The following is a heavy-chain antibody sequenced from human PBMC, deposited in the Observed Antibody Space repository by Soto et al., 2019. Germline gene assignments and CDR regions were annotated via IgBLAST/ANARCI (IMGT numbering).Heavy chain of an antibody. CDR3: ARVVGDYYDSSGYYYEALYYFDY. D-gene: IGHD3-22*01. J-gene: IGHJ4*02. CDR1: GGSISSGGYY. V-gene: IGHV4-31*03. Sequence: SETLSLTCTVSGGSISSGGYYWSWIRQHPGKGLEWIGYIYYSGSTYYNPSLKSRVTISVDTSKNQFSLKLSSVTAADTAVYYCARVVGDYYDSSGYYYEALYYFDYWGQGTLVTVSS. CDR2: IYYSGST.